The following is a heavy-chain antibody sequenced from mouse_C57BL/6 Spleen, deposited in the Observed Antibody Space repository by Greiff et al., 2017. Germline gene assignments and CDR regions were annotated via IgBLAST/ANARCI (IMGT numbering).Heavy chain of an antibody. V-gene: IGHV2-6*01. Sequence: VQLQQSGPGLVAPSQSLSITCTVSGFSLTSYGVDWVRQSPGKGLEWLGVIWGVGSTNYNSALKSRLSISKDNSKSLVFLKMNSLQTDDTAMYYCASGDYDAGIAYWGQGTLVTVSA. J-gene: IGHJ3*01. CDR1: GFSLTSYG. D-gene: IGHD2-4*01. CDR2: IWGVGST. CDR3: ASGDYDAGIAY.